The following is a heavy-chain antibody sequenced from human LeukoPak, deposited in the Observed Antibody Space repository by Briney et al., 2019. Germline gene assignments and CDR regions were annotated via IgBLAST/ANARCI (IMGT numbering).Heavy chain of an antibody. V-gene: IGHV1-18*01. D-gene: IGHD5-12*01. Sequence: GASVKVSCKASGYTFRMFPISWVRQAPGQGLEWIGWISVSDGNTNYAEKFQGRVTMTADTSATTAFMELRSLTSDDTAMYYCARSPLYSGYDGDFWGQGTLITVSS. CDR1: GYTFRMFP. J-gene: IGHJ4*02. CDR3: ARSPLYSGYDGDF. CDR2: ISVSDGNT.